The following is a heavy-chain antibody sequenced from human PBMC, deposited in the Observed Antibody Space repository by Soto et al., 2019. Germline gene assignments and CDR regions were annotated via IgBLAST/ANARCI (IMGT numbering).Heavy chain of an antibody. CDR3: ARWVVPAAVKNWFDP. V-gene: IGHV5-51*01. D-gene: IGHD2-2*01. Sequence: PGESLKISCKGSGYSFTSYWIGWVRQMPGKGLEWMGIIYPGDSDTRYSPSFQGQVTISADKSISTAYLQWSSLKASDTAMYYCARWVVPAAVKNWFDPWGQGTLVTVSS. J-gene: IGHJ5*02. CDR2: IYPGDSDT. CDR1: GYSFTSYW.